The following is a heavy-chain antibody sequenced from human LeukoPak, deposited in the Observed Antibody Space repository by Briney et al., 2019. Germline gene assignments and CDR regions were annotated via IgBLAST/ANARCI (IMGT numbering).Heavy chain of an antibody. CDR1: GGSISSGDYY. V-gene: IGHV4-30-4*01. CDR3: AREIGRFRKYYFDY. CDR2: IYYSGST. D-gene: IGHD1-14*01. Sequence: KPSETLSLTCTVSGGSISSGDYYWSWIRQPPGKGLEWIGYIYYSGSTYYNPSVKSRVTISVDTSKNQFSLKLSSVTAADTAVYYCAREIGRFRKYYFDYWGQGTLVTVSS. J-gene: IGHJ4*02.